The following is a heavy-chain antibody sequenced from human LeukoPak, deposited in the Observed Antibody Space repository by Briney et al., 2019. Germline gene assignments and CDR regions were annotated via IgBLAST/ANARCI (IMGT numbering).Heavy chain of an antibody. CDR1: GGSISSSSYY. D-gene: IGHD6-13*01. CDR2: IYYSGST. V-gene: IGHV4-39*01. CDR3: ARQGYSSSWTFDY. J-gene: IGHJ4*02. Sequence: SETLSLTCTVSGGSISSSSYYWGWIRQPPGKGLEWIGSIYYSGSTYYNPSLKSRVTISVDTSKNQFSLKLSSVTAADTAVYYCARQGYSSSWTFDYRGQGTLVTVSS.